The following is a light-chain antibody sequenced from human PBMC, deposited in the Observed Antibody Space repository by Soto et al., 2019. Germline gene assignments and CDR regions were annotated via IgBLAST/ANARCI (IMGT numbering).Light chain of an antibody. CDR3: QQFSSYPLT. Sequence: EIVLTQSPCTLSLSPGERATLSCRASETVAGSYLAWYQQKPGHAPRLLMHRASTRATGIAERFSGGGSGTDFTLTISRLAPEDFEVYYCQQFSSYPLTFGGGTKVDIK. CDR1: ETVAGSY. J-gene: IGKJ4*01. V-gene: IGKV3-20*01. CDR2: RAS.